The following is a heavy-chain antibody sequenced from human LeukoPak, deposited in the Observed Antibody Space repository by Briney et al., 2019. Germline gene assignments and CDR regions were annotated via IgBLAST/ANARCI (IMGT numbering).Heavy chain of an antibody. J-gene: IGHJ4*02. D-gene: IGHD3-10*01. CDR3: ARDSGTWSWSGGYFDY. V-gene: IGHV3-7*01. CDR1: GFSSSSHW. Sequence: AGGSLRLSCAASGFSSSSHWMTWLRRAPGKGLEWVANIKQDGSEIYYVDSVRGRFTISRDNAKNSLHLQMNSLRAEDTAVYYCARDSGTWSWSGGYFDYWGQGTLVTVSS. CDR2: IKQDGSEI.